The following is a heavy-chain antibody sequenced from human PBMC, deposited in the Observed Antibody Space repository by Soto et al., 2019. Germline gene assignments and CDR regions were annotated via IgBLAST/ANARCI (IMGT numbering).Heavy chain of an antibody. J-gene: IGHJ4*02. CDR3: ARIAGCSSTSCYYYFDY. CDR2: ISSSSSYT. V-gene: IGHV3-11*06. D-gene: IGHD2-2*01. Sequence: GGSLRLSCAASGFTFSDYYMSWIRQAPGKGLEWVSYISSSSSYTNYADSVKGRFTISRDNAKNSLYLQMNSLRAEDTAVYYCARIAGCSSTSCYYYFDYWGQGTLVTVSS. CDR1: GFTFSDYY.